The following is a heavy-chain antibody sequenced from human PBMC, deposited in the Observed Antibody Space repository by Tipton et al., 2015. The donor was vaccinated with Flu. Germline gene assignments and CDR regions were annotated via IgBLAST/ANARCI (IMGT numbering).Heavy chain of an antibody. D-gene: IGHD3-10*01. CDR2: IYYSGST. Sequence: TLSLTCTVSGGSISSYYWSWIRQPPGKGLEWIGYIYYSGSTNYNPSLKSRVTISVDTSKNQFSLKLSSVTAADTAVYYCARHMGGSGSYSPFDYWGQGTLVTVSS. CDR3: ARHMGGSGSYSPFDY. V-gene: IGHV4-59*01. CDR1: GGSISSYY. J-gene: IGHJ4*02.